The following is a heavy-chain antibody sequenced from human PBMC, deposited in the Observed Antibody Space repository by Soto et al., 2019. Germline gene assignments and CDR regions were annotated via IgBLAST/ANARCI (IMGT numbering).Heavy chain of an antibody. CDR3: ARGELLGGYYYYGMDV. D-gene: IGHD1-26*01. V-gene: IGHV3-30*03. Sequence: GGSGLSCAASGFTFSSYGMHWVRQAPGKGLEWVAVISYDGSNKYYADSVKGRFTISRDNSKNTLYLQMNSLRAEDTAVYYCARGELLGGYYYYGMDVWGQGTTVTVSS. J-gene: IGHJ6*02. CDR1: GFTFSSYG. CDR2: ISYDGSNK.